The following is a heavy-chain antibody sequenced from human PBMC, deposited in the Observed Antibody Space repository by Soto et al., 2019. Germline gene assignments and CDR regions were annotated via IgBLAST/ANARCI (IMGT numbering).Heavy chain of an antibody. J-gene: IGHJ4*02. V-gene: IGHV4-39*01. CDR2: VYVSGTT. D-gene: IGHD3-3*01. CDR1: GGSISSRSHY. Sequence: QLQLQESGPGLVKPSETLSLSCTVSGGSISSRSHYWGWIRQPPGKGLEWIGSVYVSGTTYYNPSLKSRSTISVDTPKNQFSLKLRSVTAAHTAVYYCPTSSLDLGPYDYWGQGSLVIVSS. CDR3: PTSSLDLGPYDY.